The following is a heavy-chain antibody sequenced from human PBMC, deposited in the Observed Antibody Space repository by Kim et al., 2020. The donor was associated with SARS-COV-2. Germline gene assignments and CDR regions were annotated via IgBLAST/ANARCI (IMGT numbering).Heavy chain of an antibody. D-gene: IGHD6-13*01. J-gene: IGHJ4*02. CDR2: ISWNSGSI. CDR1: GFTFDDYA. CDR3: AKDKYSSSWYYFDY. V-gene: IGHV3-9*01. Sequence: GGSLRLSCAASGFTFDDYAMHWVRQAPGKGLEWVSGISWNSGSIGYADSVKGRFTISRDNAKNSLYLQMNSLRAEDTALYYCAKDKYSSSWYYFDYWGQGTLVTVSP.